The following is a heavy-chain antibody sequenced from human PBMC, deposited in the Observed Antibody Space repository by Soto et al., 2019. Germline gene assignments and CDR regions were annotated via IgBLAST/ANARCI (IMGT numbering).Heavy chain of an antibody. V-gene: IGHV3-49*03. CDR2: IRSKSYGKTT. J-gene: IGHJ2*01. Sequence: GGSLRLSCSTSGFTFGDYGMTWFRQAPWKGLEWVGLIRSKSYGKTTEYAASATDRFTISRDDSKRIAYLQMNSLKADDTAVYYCTRERWDYGDTKWYFDLWGRGTLVTVSS. CDR3: TRERWDYGDTKWYFDL. D-gene: IGHD4-17*01. CDR1: GFTFGDYG.